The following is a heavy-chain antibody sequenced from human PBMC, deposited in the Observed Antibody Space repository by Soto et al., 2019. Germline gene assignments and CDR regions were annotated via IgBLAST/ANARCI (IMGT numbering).Heavy chain of an antibody. J-gene: IGHJ5*01. V-gene: IGHV4-31*03. D-gene: IGHD6-13*01. CDR1: GASIGRGNFY. CDR3: VKSRFSSTWTPDS. Sequence: SDPLSLTCTVSGASIGRGNFYWSGIRQRPGQGLQCIGLIYYNASHLYNSPLKSRLLISLYTSKNQFSLTLRSVSAADTAVYYCVKSRFSSTWTPDSWGQGTLVTVSS. CDR2: IYYNASH.